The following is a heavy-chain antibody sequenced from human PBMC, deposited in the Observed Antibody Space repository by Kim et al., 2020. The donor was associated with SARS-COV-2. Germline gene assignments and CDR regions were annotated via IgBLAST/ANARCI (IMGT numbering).Heavy chain of an antibody. D-gene: IGHD6-13*01. Sequence: SETLSLTCAVYGGSFSGYYWSWIRQPPGKGLEWIGEINHSGSTNYNPSLKSRVTISVDTSKNQFSLKLSSVTAADTAVYYCARTGIAAAGTGRYNWFDPWGQGTLVTVSS. CDR3: ARTGIAAAGTGRYNWFDP. CDR2: INHSGST. J-gene: IGHJ5*02. V-gene: IGHV4-34*01. CDR1: GGSFSGYY.